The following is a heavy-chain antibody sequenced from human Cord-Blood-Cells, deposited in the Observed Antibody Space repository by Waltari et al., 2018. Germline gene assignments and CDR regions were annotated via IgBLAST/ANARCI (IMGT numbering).Heavy chain of an antibody. V-gene: IGHV1-69*09. CDR1: GGTFSSYA. J-gene: IGHJ4*02. D-gene: IGHD3-3*01. CDR2: SMPILGIA. Sequence: QVQLVQSGAEVKKPGSSVKVYCKASGGTFSSYAISWVRQAAGQGLGWMGRSMPILGIANYAQKSQCRVTITADKSTRTAYMELSSLTSEDTAVYYCARSLYYDFWSGYYYFDYWRQGTLVTVSS. CDR3: ARSLYYDFWSGYYYFDY.